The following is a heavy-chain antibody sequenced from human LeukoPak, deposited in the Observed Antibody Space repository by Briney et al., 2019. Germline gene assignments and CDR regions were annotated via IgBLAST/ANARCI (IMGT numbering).Heavy chain of an antibody. CDR1: GGSISSFY. CDR2: IYYSGST. J-gene: IGHJ6*03. Sequence: PSETLSLTCTVSGGSISSFYWSWIRQPPGKGLEWIGHIYYSGSTNYNPSLKSRVTLSIDTSKSQFSLKLNSVTAADTAVYYCARDYMDVWGKGTTVTISS. CDR3: ARDYMDV. V-gene: IGHV4-59*01.